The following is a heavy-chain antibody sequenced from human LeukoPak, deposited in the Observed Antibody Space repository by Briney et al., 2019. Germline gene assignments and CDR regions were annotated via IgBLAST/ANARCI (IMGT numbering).Heavy chain of an antibody. CDR2: INPNSGGT. CDR1: GYTFTGYY. J-gene: IGHJ5*02. V-gene: IGHV1-2*02. CDR3: ARDNPLITFGGVIVAAWFDP. Sequence: ASVKVSCKASGYTFTGYYMHWVRQAPGQGLEWMGWINPNSGGTNYAQKFQGRVTMTRDTSISTAYMELSRLRSDDTAVYYCARDNPLITFGGVIVAAWFDPWGQGTLVTVSS. D-gene: IGHD3-16*02.